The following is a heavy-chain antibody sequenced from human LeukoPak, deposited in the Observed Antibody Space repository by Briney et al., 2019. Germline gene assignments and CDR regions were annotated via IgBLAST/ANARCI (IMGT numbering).Heavy chain of an antibody. CDR1: GFTFSSYG. CDR2: ISYDGSNE. J-gene: IGHJ6*02. Sequence: GESLRLSCAASGFTFSSYGMHWVRQAPGKGLEWVAVISYDGSNEYYADSVKGRFTISRDNSKNTLYLQMNSLRAEDTAVYYCAKDDYGMDVWGQGTTVTVSS. V-gene: IGHV3-30*18. CDR3: AKDDYGMDV.